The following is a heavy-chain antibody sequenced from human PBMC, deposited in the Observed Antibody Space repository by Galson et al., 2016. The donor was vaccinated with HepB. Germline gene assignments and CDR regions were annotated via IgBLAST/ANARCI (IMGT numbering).Heavy chain of an antibody. CDR3: ARELGIGYTSLGY. Sequence: SLRLSCAASGFTFSRYWMHWVRQAPGKGLVWVSRISTDGSSTTYADSVKGRFTISRDNAKNTLYLQMNSLRAEDAAVYYCARELGIGYTSLGYWGQGTLVTVSS. CDR2: ISTDGSST. J-gene: IGHJ4*02. V-gene: IGHV3-74*01. D-gene: IGHD6-13*01. CDR1: GFTFSRYW.